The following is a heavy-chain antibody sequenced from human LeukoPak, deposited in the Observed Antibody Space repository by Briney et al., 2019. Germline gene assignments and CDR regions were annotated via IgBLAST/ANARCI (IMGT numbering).Heavy chain of an antibody. CDR3: ARAFASWQQLVGYFDY. Sequence: SGGSLRLSCAASGFTFSSYAMHWVRQAPGKGLEWVAVIWYDGSNKYYADSVKGRFTISRDNSKNTLYLQMNSLRAEDTAIYYCARAFASWQQLVGYFDYWGQGTLVTVSS. CDR2: IWYDGSNK. CDR1: GFTFSSYA. V-gene: IGHV3-33*01. J-gene: IGHJ4*02. D-gene: IGHD6-13*01.